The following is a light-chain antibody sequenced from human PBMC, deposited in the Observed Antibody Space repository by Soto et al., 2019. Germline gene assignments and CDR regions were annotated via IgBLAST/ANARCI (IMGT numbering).Light chain of an antibody. Sequence: QSALTQPASVSGSPGQSITISCTGTSSDVGGYDYVSWYQQHPGKAPKLMIYDVSNRPSGVSNRFSGSKSGNTASLTISGLQDEDEADYYRSSYTSSINLGVFGTGTKVTVL. CDR1: SSDVGGYDY. CDR3: SSYTSSINLGV. J-gene: IGLJ1*01. V-gene: IGLV2-14*01. CDR2: DVS.